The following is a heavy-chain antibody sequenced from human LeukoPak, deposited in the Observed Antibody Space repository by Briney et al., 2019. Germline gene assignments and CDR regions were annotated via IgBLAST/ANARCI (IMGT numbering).Heavy chain of an antibody. D-gene: IGHD3-22*01. V-gene: IGHV3-7*01. CDR3: ASSHDSSGND. Sequence: GGSLRLSCVASGFIFSSYWMAWVRQAPGKGLEWVANIKYDGSHKYYVDSVKGRFTISRDNAKNSVYLQMNSLRVDDTAVYFCASSHDSSGNDWVQGTMVTVSS. CDR1: GFIFSSYW. J-gene: IGHJ4*02. CDR2: IKYDGSHK.